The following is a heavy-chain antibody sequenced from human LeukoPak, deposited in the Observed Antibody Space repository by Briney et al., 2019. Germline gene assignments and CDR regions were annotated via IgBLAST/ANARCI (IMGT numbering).Heavy chain of an antibody. CDR2: IYYSGST. J-gene: IGHJ4*02. V-gene: IGHV4-59*12. CDR1: GGSISSYY. D-gene: IGHD5-24*01. CDR3: ARVGGGYNTYFDY. Sequence: ASETLSLTCTVSGGSISSYYWSWIRQPPGKGLEWIGYIYYSGSTNYNPSLKSRVTISVDTSKNQFSLKLSSVTAADTAVYYCARVGGGYNTYFDYWGQGTLVTVSS.